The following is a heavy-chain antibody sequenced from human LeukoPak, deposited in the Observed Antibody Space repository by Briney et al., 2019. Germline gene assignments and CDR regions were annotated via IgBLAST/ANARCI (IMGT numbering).Heavy chain of an antibody. V-gene: IGHV3-21*01. CDR1: GFTFSSYS. J-gene: IGHJ5*02. Sequence: GGSLRLSCAASGFTFSSYSMNWVRQAPGKGLEWVSSISSSSSYIYYADSVKGRFTISRDNAKNSLYLQMNSLRAEDTAVYYCARSGRSGSYRGGNWFDPWGQGTLVTVSS. CDR2: ISSSSSYI. D-gene: IGHD1-26*01. CDR3: ARSGRSGSYRGGNWFDP.